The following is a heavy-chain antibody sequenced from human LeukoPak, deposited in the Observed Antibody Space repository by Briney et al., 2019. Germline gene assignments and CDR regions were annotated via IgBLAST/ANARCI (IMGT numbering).Heavy chain of an antibody. V-gene: IGHV4-4*07. CDR2: FCTTGST. D-gene: IGHD3-10*01. CDR1: GGAISRWC. J-gene: IGHJ4*02. CDR3: ARGIEFGALIDY. Sequence: PSETLSLTCTVSGGAISRWCWSWLRQPAGKGLEWIGRFCTTGSTNYSPSLKSRVTISVDTSKNQFPLKLSFVTAADTAVYYCARGIEFGALIDYWGQGTLVTVSS.